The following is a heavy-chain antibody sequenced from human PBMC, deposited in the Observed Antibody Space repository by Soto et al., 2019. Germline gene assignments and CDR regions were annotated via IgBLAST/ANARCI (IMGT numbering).Heavy chain of an antibody. J-gene: IGHJ6*02. CDR1: GYSFTGYG. V-gene: IGHV1-18*01. CDR2: ISVLNSAT. Sequence: QAQLVQSGAEVKKPGASVRVSCKASGYSFTGYGFSWVRQAPGQGLEWMGWISVLNSATNYAQKLQGRVTMTADTXXXXXXXXXXXXXXXXXXXXXXXXXXXXXXLDNFYFYGMDVWGQGTPVTVSS. D-gene: IGHD1-1*01. CDR3: XXXXXXXXLDNFYFYGMDV.